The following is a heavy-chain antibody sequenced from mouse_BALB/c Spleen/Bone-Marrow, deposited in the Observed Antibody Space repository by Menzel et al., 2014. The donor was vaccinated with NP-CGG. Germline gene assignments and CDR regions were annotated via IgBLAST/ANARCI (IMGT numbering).Heavy chain of an antibody. J-gene: IGHJ2*01. V-gene: IGHV7-3*02. CDR2: IRNKANGYTT. D-gene: IGHD2-3*01. CDR3: ARDMGGLLFDY. CDR1: GFTFTDYY. Sequence: EVKLMESGGGLVQPGGSLRLSCATSGFTFTDYYMNWVRQPPGKALEWLCFIRNKANGYTTEYSASVKGRFTISRDNSQSILYLQMNTLRAEDSATYYCARDMGGLLFDYWGQGTTLTVSS.